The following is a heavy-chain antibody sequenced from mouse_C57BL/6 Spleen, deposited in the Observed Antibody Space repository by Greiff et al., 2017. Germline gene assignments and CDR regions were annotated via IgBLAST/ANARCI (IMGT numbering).Heavy chain of an antibody. V-gene: IGHV5-16*01. J-gene: IGHJ4*01. CDR1: GFTFSDYY. D-gene: IGHD1-1*02. Sequence: EVMLVESEGGLVQPGSSMKLSCTASGFTFSDYYMAWVRQVPEKGLEWVANINYDGSSTYYLDSLKSRFIISIDNAKNILYLQMSSLKSEDTATYYCARDGRGDAMDYWGQGTSVTVSS. CDR2: INYDGSST. CDR3: ARDGRGDAMDY.